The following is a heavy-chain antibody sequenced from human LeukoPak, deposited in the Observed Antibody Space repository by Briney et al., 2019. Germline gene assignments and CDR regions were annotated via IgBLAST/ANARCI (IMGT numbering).Heavy chain of an antibody. Sequence: AGSLRLSCAASGFIVSSNYMSWVRQAPGKGLEWVSVIYSGGATYYADSVKGRFTISRDNSKNMLYLQMNSLRAEDTAVYYCARGPIVGPTKGFDPWGQGTLVTVSS. D-gene: IGHD1-26*01. CDR1: GFIVSSNY. V-gene: IGHV3-53*01. CDR3: ARGPIVGPTKGFDP. CDR2: IYSGGAT. J-gene: IGHJ5*02.